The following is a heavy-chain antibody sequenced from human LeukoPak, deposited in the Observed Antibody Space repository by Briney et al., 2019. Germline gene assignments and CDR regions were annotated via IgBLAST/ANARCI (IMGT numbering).Heavy chain of an antibody. CDR1: GFTFSFYW. J-gene: IGHJ4*02. CDR3: ARNNEYCTGGACRLDY. V-gene: IGHV3-74*01. CDR2: INNDGSST. Sequence: GGSLRLSCASSGFTFSFYWMHWVRQAPGKGLVWVSRINNDGSSTSYAGSVKGRFTISRDNAKNTLYLQMNNLRAEDTAVYYCARNNEYCTGGACRLDYWGRGALVTVSS. D-gene: IGHD2-8*02.